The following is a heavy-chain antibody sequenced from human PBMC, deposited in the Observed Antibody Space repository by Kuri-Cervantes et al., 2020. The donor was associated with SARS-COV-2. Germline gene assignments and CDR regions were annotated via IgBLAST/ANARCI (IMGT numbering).Heavy chain of an antibody. D-gene: IGHD4-17*01. CDR2: IKQDGSEK. CDR3: ARLTTVTPPSSYWYFDL. CDR1: GFTFSSYW. Sequence: ETLSLTCAASGFTFSSYWMSWVRQAPGKGLEWVANIKQDGSEKYYVDSVKGRFTISRDNAKNSLYLQMNSLRAEDTAVYYCARLTTVTPPSSYWYFDLWGRGTLVTVSS. V-gene: IGHV3-7*01. J-gene: IGHJ2*01.